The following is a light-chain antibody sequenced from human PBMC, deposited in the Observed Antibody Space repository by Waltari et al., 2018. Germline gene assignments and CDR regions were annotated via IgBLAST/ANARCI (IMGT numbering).Light chain of an antibody. V-gene: IGLV2-14*03. CDR1: SSHVGGYHY. J-gene: IGLJ3*02. Sequence: QSALTQPASVSGSPGQSITISCTGTSSHVGGYHYVSWCQQPPGKAPKLVIYDVNNRTSGVSNRFSGSKSGNTASLTISGLQTEDEADYYCSSYTTSGTWVFGGGTKLAVL. CDR2: DVN. CDR3: SSYTTSGTWV.